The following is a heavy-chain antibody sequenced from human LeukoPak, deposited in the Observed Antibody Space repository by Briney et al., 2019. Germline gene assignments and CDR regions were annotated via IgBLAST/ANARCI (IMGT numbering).Heavy chain of an antibody. Sequence: GASVKVSCKASGYTFTGYGISWVRQAPGQGLEWMGWISAYNGNTNYAQKLQGRVTMTTDTSTSTAYMELRSLRSDDTAVYYCARGGYLYYYYYYGMDVWGQGTTVTVSS. CDR2: ISAYNGNT. J-gene: IGHJ6*02. V-gene: IGHV1-18*01. CDR3: ARGGYLYYYYYYGMDV. CDR1: GYTFTGYG. D-gene: IGHD3-22*01.